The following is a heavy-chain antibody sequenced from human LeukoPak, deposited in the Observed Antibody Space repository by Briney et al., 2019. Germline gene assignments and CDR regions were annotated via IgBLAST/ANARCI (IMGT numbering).Heavy chain of an antibody. CDR1: GYTFTGYY. D-gene: IGHD6-13*01. CDR2: INPNSGGT. CDR3: ARVRCCIADYYGMDL. J-gene: IGHJ6*02. V-gene: IGHV1-2*02. Sequence: ASVKVSCKASGYTFTGYYMHWVRQAPGQGLEWMGWINPNSGGTNYAQKFQGRVTMTRDASISTAYMELSRLRSDDTAVYYCARVRCCIADYYGMDLWGQGTTVTVSS.